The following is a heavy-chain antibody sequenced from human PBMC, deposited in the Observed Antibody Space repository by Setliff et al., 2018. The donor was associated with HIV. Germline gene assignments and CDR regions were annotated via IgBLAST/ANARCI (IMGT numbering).Heavy chain of an antibody. CDR2: MYHTGNT. J-gene: IGHJ5*02. V-gene: IGHV4-31*03. CDR3: VRVDPPYSYGGWFDP. CDR1: GGSITTDGYY. D-gene: IGHD5-18*01. Sequence: TLSLTCSVSGGSITTDGYYWSWIRHHPGKGLEWIGYMYHTGNTYYNPSLASRLVMSLDPSKNQFSLKLNSMTAADTAMYYCVRVDPPYSYGGWFDPWGQGTLVTV.